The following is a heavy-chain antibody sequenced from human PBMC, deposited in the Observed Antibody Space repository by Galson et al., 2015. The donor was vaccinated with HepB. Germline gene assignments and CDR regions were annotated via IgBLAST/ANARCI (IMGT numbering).Heavy chain of an antibody. CDR2: ISWNSGSI. D-gene: IGHD1-26*01. J-gene: IGHJ3*02. CDR1: GFTFDDYA. Sequence: SLRLSCAASGFTFDDYAMHWVRQAPGKGLEWVSGISWNSGSIGYADSVKGRFTISRDNAKNSLYLQMNSLRAEDTALYYCAKDLSWRWDFEGVGDMGAFDIWGQGTMVTVSS. CDR3: AKDLSWRWDFEGVGDMGAFDI. V-gene: IGHV3-9*01.